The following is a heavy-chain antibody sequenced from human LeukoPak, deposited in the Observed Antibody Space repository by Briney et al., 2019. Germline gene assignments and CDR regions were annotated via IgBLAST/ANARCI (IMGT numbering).Heavy chain of an antibody. D-gene: IGHD3-10*01. V-gene: IGHV4-38-2*02. J-gene: IGHJ4*02. CDR1: GSSITSVSY. CDR3: ARVGSSNSHYDY. Sequence: PSETLSLTCSVSGSSITSVSYRAWIRQAPEKGLEWIGSLSHSGATYYNPSLTSRLSTSVDTSNNRFSLTLRSVTAADTAVYYCARVGSSNSHYDYWGSGTLVTVSS. CDR2: LSHSGAT.